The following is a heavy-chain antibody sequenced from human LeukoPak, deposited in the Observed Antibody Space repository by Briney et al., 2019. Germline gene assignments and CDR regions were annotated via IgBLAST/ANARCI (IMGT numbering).Heavy chain of an antibody. CDR3: ARVYYDSSGQYYFDY. CDR1: GYSISSGCY. D-gene: IGHD3-22*01. V-gene: IGHV4-38-2*02. J-gene: IGHJ4*02. Sequence: PSETLSLTCTVSGYSISSGCYWGWIRQPPGKGLEWIGSIYHSGSTYYNPSLKSRVTISVDTSKNEFSLKLSSVTAADTAVYYCARVYYDSSGQYYFDYWGQGTLVTVSS. CDR2: IYHSGST.